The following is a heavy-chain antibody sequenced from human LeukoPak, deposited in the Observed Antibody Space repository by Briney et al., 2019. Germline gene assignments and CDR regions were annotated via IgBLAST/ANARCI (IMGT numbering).Heavy chain of an antibody. CDR1: GFTFSSYG. CDR3: AKDPIVVVPAAAIGGWFDP. CDR2: ISGSGGST. V-gene: IGHV3-23*01. Sequence: QPGRSLRLSCAASGFTFSSYGTHWVRQAPGKGLEWVSAISGSGGSTYYADSVKGRFTISSDNSKNTLYLQMNSLRAEDTAVYYCAKDPIVVVPAAAIGGWFDPWGQGTLVTVSS. D-gene: IGHD2-2*01. J-gene: IGHJ5*02.